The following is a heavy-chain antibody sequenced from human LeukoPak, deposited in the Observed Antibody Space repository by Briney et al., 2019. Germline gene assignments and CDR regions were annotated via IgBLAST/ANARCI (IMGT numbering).Heavy chain of an antibody. V-gene: IGHV4-59*01. CDR1: GGSINSYY. CDR3: ARGGYYGSGNDFRFDP. J-gene: IGHJ5*02. CDR2: IHYTGST. D-gene: IGHD3-10*01. Sequence: SETLSLTCTVSGGSINSYYWSWIRQPPGKGLECIGYIHYTGSTNYNPSLKSRATISVDTSKNQFSLKLSSVTAADTAIYYCARGGYYGSGNDFRFDPWGQGTLVTVSS.